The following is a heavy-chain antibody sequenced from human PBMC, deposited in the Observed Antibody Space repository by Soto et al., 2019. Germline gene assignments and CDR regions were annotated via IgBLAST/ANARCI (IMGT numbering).Heavy chain of an antibody. CDR2: INAGNGNT. CDR1: GYTFTSYA. V-gene: IGHV1-3*01. Sequence: GASVKVSCKASGYTFTSYAMHWVRQAPGQGLEWMGWINAGNGNTKYSQKFQGRVTITRDTSASTAYMELSSLRSEDTAVYYCAREAYSGYGYDYFDYWGQGTLVTVSS. D-gene: IGHD5-12*01. CDR3: AREAYSGYGYDYFDY. J-gene: IGHJ4*02.